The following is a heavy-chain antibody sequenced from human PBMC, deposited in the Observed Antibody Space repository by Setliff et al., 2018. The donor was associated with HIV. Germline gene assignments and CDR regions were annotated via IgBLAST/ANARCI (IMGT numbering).Heavy chain of an antibody. Sequence: PGGSLRLSCAASGFTVSTYYMSWVRQAPGKGLEWVSTIYSDGSTYHADSVNGRFTLSRDISENALYLQIDSLRPEDTAVYYCARLRLYNSALGYWGQGTLVTVSS. V-gene: IGHV3-66*02. J-gene: IGHJ4*02. CDR1: GFTVSTYY. D-gene: IGHD3-10*01. CDR2: IYSDGST. CDR3: ARLRLYNSALGY.